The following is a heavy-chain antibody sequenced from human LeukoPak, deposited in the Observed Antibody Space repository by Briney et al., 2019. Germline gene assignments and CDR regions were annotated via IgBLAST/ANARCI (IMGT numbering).Heavy chain of an antibody. J-gene: IGHJ6*02. V-gene: IGHV3-21*01. CDR1: GFTFSSYS. CDR3: ARENYGSGSYYNEPYYYYGMDV. CDR2: ISSSSSYI. Sequence: KPGGSLRLSCAASGFTFSSYSMTWVRQAPGKGLEWVSSISSSSSYIYYADSVKGRFTISRDNAKNSLYLQMNSLRAEDTAVYYCARENYGSGSYYNEPYYYYGMDVWGQGTTVTVSS. D-gene: IGHD3-10*01.